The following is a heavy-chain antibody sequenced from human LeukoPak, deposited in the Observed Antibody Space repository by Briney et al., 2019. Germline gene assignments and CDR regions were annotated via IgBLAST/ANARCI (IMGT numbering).Heavy chain of an antibody. CDR3: ARVGMVRGVYFDY. CDR2: IYYSGST. CDR1: GGSISSYY. J-gene: IGHJ4*02. D-gene: IGHD3-10*01. V-gene: IGHV4-39*07. Sequence: SETLSLTCTVSGGSISSYYWGWIRQPPGKGLEWIGSIYYSGSTYYNPSLKSRVTISVDTSKNQFSLKLSSVTAADTAVYYCARVGMVRGVYFDYWGQGTLVTVSS.